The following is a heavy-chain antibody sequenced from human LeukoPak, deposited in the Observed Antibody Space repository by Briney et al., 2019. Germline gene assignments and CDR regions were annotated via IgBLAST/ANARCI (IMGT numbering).Heavy chain of an antibody. CDR2: IYSSGTT. CDR1: GGSISNYY. V-gene: IGHV4-4*07. D-gene: IGHD5-12*01. CDR3: ASGSSGYDP. J-gene: IGHJ5*02. Sequence: SETLSLTCTVSGGSISNYYWSWIRQPAGKGLEWIGRIYSSGTTIYNPSLKSRVTMSVDMSKNQFSLKLSSVTAADTAVYFCASGSSGYDPWGQGTLVTVSS.